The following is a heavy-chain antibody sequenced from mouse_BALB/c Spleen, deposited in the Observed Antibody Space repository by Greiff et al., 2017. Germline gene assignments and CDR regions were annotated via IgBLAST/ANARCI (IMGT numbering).Heavy chain of an antibody. J-gene: IGHJ4*01. D-gene: IGHD2-3*01. CDR1: GFSLTSYG. CDR3: AKNPFYDGYYGGAMDY. Sequence: VQLVESGPSLAQPSQSLSITCTVSGFSLTSYGVHWVRQSPGKGLEWLGVIWRGGSTDYNAAFMSRLSITKDNSKSQVFFKMNSLQADDTAIYYCAKNPFYDGYYGGAMDYWGQGTSVTVSS. V-gene: IGHV2-5-1*01. CDR2: IWRGGST.